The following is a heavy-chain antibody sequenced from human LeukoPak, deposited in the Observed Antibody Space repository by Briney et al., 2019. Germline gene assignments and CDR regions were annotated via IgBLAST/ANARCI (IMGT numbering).Heavy chain of an antibody. V-gene: IGHV1-46*01. CDR3: ARGPLSHYFDSRGPPVGY. J-gene: IGHJ4*02. CDR1: GYTFTSYY. Sequence: ASVKVSCKASGYTFTSYYMHWVRQAPGQGLEWMGIINPRGGSTIHAQKFQGRVTVTRDMSTSTVYMELSSLRSEDTAVYYGARGPLSHYFDSRGPPVGYWGQGTLVTVSS. CDR2: INPRGGST. D-gene: IGHD3-22*01.